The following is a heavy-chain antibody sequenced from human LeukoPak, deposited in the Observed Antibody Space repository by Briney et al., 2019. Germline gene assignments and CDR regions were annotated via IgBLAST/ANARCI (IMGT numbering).Heavy chain of an antibody. Sequence: GGSLRLSCAASGFTFSSYSMNWVRQAPGKGLEWVSSISSSSYIYYADSVKGRFTISRDNAKNSLYLQMNSLRAEDTAVYYCARDRPGIAAADIDYWGQGTLVTVSS. J-gene: IGHJ4*02. CDR3: ARDRPGIAAADIDY. CDR1: GFTFSSYS. CDR2: ISSSSYI. D-gene: IGHD6-13*01. V-gene: IGHV3-21*01.